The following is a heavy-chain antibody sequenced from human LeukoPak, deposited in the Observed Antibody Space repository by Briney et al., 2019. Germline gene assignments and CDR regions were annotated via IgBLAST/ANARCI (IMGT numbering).Heavy chain of an antibody. CDR2: ISSSSSYI. V-gene: IGHV3-21*01. D-gene: IGHD6-19*01. J-gene: IGHJ4*02. CDR3: ARDELAVDYFDY. Sequence: GGSLRLSCTAFTFTFSSYSMNWVRQAPGKGLEWVSSISSSSSYIYYADSVKGRFTISRDNAKNSLYLQMNSLRAEDTAVYYCARDELAVDYFDYWGQGTLVTVSS. CDR1: TFTFSSYS.